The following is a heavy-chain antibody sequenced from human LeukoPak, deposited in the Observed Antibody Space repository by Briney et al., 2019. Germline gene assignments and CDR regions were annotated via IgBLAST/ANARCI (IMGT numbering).Heavy chain of an antibody. J-gene: IGHJ4*02. CDR2: INPNSGGT. CDR1: GYTFTGYY. D-gene: IGHD6-6*01. CDR3: ARELVDIAARPFDY. Sequence: WASVKVSCKASGYTFTGYYMHWVRQAPGQGLEWMGWINPNSGGTNYEQKFQGRVTMTRDTSISTAYMELSRLRSDDTAVYYCARELVDIAARPFDYWGQGTLVTVSS. V-gene: IGHV1-2*02.